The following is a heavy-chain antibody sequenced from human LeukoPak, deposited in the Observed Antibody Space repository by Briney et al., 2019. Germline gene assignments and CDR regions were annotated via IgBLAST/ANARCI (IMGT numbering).Heavy chain of an antibody. CDR1: GCTFSSYS. CDR3: AKDLSNGAALGEYYYYYYGMDV. CDR2: ISSSSSYI. Sequence: GGSLRLSCAASGCTFSSYSMNWVRQAPGKGLEWVSSISSSSSYIYYADSVKGRFTISRDNSKNTLYLQMNSLRAEDTAVYYCAKDLSNGAALGEYYYYYYGMDVWGQGTTVTVSS. V-gene: IGHV3-21*04. D-gene: IGHD3-16*01. J-gene: IGHJ6*02.